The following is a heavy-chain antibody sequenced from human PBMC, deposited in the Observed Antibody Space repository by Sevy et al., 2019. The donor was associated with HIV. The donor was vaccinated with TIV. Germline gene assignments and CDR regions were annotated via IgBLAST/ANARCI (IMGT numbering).Heavy chain of an antibody. J-gene: IGHJ3*01. V-gene: IGHV3-23*01. CDR2: ISGTGSST. Sequence: GGSLRLSCAASGFTFNTHAMNWVRQAPGKGLEWVSVISGTGSSTYYADLGKGRLTISRDNSKNTRYLQMNSLRDDDTAVYYCAKALNPALESMIEVIFRTLKGFDVWGQGTMVTVSS. D-gene: IGHD3-22*01. CDR3: AKALNPALESMIEVIFRTLKGFDV. CDR1: GFTFNTHA.